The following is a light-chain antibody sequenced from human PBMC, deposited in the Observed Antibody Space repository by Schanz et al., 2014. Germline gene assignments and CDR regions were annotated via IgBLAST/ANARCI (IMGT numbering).Light chain of an antibody. CDR3: SSNVGSNNFQ. Sequence: QSALTQPASVSGSPGQSITISCTGTRSDVGGYNYVSWYQQHPGKAPKLMIYDVSDRPSGVSNRFSGSKSGNTASLTVSGLQAEDEAEYYCSSNVGSNNFQFGGGTKLTVL. CDR1: RSDVGGYNY. J-gene: IGLJ3*02. V-gene: IGLV2-14*01. CDR2: DVS.